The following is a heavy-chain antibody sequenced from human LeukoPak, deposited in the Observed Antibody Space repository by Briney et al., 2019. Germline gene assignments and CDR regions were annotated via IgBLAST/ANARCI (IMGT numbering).Heavy chain of an antibody. Sequence: GGSLRLSCAASGFTFSSYAMSWVRQAPGKGLEWVSAISGSGGSKYYADFVKGRFTISRDNYKNTLYLQMNSLRAEDTAVFYCAKDRLAWNRWFGELLISYFDYWGQGTLVTVSS. CDR1: GFTFSSYA. CDR3: AKDRLAWNRWFGELLISYFDY. CDR2: ISGSGGSK. V-gene: IGHV3-23*01. D-gene: IGHD3-10*01. J-gene: IGHJ4*02.